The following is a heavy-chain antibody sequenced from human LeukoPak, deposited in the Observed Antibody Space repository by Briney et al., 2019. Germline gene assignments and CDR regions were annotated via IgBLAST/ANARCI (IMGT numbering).Heavy chain of an antibody. J-gene: IGHJ4*02. D-gene: IGHD3-9*01. Sequence: SETLSFTCTVSGGSISIYYWSWIRQPPGKGLEWIGYIYYSGSTNYNPSLKSRVTISVDTSKTQFSLELSSVTAADTAVYYCASHYDILTGYAYWGQGTLVTVSS. CDR2: IYYSGST. CDR1: GGSISIYY. V-gene: IGHV4-59*01. CDR3: ASHYDILTGYAY.